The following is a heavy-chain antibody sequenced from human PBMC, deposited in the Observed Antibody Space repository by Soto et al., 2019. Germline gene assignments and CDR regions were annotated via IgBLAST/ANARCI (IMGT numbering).Heavy chain of an antibody. D-gene: IGHD3-3*01. J-gene: IGHJ6*02. CDR3: AKGVGPEYYYYYYGMDV. CDR2: ISGSGGST. V-gene: IGHV3-23*01. Sequence: PGGSLRFSCAASGFTFSSYAMSWVRQAPGKGLEWVSAISGSGGSTYYADSVKGRFTISRDNSKNTLYLQMNSLRAEDTAVYYCAKGVGPEYYYYYYGMDVWGQGTTVTV. CDR1: GFTFSSYA.